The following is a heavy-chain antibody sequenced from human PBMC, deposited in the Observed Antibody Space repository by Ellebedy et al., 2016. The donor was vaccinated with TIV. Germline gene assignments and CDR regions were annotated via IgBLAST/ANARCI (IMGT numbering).Heavy chain of an antibody. J-gene: IGHJ6*02. D-gene: IGHD5-24*01. Sequence: GESLKISCAASGFTFGNSGIHWVRQAPGKGLEWVAIISYDGTKEYYADSVKGRFTISRDNSKSTLFLQMNSLGGEDTAVYYCVRAPSDGLSYYGMDVWGQGTTVTVSS. CDR3: VRAPSDGLSYYGMDV. CDR1: GFTFGNSG. CDR2: ISYDGTKE. V-gene: IGHV3-30*03.